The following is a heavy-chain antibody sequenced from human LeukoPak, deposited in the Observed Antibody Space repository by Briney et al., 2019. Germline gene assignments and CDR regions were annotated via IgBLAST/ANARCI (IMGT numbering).Heavy chain of an antibody. CDR3: ARVTGAFDY. V-gene: IGHV1-8*01. J-gene: IGHJ4*02. CDR1: GYTFTIYD. Sequence: ASVTVSYKASGYTFTIYDINWVRQATGQGREWMGWMNPKSRNTDYAQKFQGRVTMTRSTSISTAYMELSSLRSEDSAVYYCARVTGAFDYWGQGTLVTVSS. CDR2: MNPKSRNT. D-gene: IGHD4-11*01.